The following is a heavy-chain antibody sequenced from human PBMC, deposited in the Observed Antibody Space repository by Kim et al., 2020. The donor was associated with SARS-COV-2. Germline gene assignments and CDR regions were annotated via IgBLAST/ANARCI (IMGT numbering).Heavy chain of an antibody. V-gene: IGHV3-72*01. Sequence: TTEFAASVKGRFTISRDDSKNSLYLQMNSLKTEDTAMYYCAKDGGRHLDYWGQGTLVTVSS. D-gene: IGHD2-15*01. CDR3: AKDGGRHLDY. J-gene: IGHJ4*02. CDR2: TT.